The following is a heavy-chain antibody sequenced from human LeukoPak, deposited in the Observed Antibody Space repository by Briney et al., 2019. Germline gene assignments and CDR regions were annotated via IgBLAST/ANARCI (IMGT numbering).Heavy chain of an antibody. D-gene: IGHD6-13*01. CDR2: IRYDGDQK. CDR1: GFTFSSFG. Sequence: GGSLRLSCAASGFTFSSFGMHWVRQGPGKTLEWVSFIRYDGDQKFYADSVNGRFTVSRDNSKNTLYLQMNSLTTDDTAVYYCAKDLAGAWGQGTLVIVSS. J-gene: IGHJ5*02. V-gene: IGHV3-30*02. CDR3: AKDLAGA.